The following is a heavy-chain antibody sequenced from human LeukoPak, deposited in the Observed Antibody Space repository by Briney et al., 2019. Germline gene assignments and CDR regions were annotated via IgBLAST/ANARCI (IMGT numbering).Heavy chain of an antibody. CDR1: GGSISSHY. D-gene: IGHD6-13*01. J-gene: IGHJ6*03. CDR2: IYYSGST. V-gene: IGHV4-59*11. CDR3: ARFLADSSSWYHYYYYYYMDV. Sequence: SETLPLTCTVAGGSISSHYWSWIGHPPGKGLEGIGYIYYSGSTNYNPSLKSRVTISVDTSKNQFSLKLSSVTAADTAVYYCARFLADSSSWYHYYYYYYMDVWGKGTTVTVSS.